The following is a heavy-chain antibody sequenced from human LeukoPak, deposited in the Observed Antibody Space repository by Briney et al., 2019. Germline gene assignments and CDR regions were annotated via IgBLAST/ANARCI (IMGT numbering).Heavy chain of an antibody. CDR2: ISYDGSNK. CDR3: ARGLPYCGGDCYSYFDY. V-gene: IGHV3-30-3*01. CDR1: GFTFSIYA. J-gene: IGHJ4*02. D-gene: IGHD2-21*02. Sequence: PGGSLRLSCAASGFTFSIYAMYWVRQAPGKGLEWVAAISYDGSNKYYADSVKGRFTIPRDNSKNTLYLQMNSLRAEDTAVYYCARGLPYCGGDCYSYFDYWGQGTLVTVSS.